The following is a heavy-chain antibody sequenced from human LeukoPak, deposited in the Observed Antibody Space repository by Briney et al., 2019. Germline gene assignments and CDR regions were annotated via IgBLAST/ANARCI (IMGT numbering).Heavy chain of an antibody. CDR1: GGSISSSSYY. CDR3: ATFPHYDSLTGLDY. D-gene: IGHD3-9*01. V-gene: IGHV4-39*01. Sequence: SETLSLTYTVSGGSISSSSYYWGWNREPPGKGLEWIGSIYYSGSTYYNPSLKSRVTISVDTSKNQSSLKLSSVTAADTAVYYCATFPHYDSLTGLDYWGQGTLVTVSS. J-gene: IGHJ4*02. CDR2: IYYSGST.